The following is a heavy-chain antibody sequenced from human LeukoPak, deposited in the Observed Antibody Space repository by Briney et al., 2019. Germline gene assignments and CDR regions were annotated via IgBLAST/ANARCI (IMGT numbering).Heavy chain of an antibody. CDR1: GYTFTGYY. D-gene: IGHD2-2*01. V-gene: IGHV1-2*02. CDR3: ARDICGSTSCSLLDP. Sequence: ASVKVSCKASGYTFTGYYMHWVRQAPGQGLEWMGWINPNSGGTNYAQKFQGRVTMIRDTSISTAYMELSRLRSDDTAVYYCARDICGSTSCSLLDPWGQGTLATVSS. CDR2: INPNSGGT. J-gene: IGHJ5*02.